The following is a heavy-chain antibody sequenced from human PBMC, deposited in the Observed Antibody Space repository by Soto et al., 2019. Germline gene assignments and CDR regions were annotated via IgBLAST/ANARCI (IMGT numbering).Heavy chain of an antibody. J-gene: IGHJ3*01. CDR1: GFTFSSYS. V-gene: IGHV3-23*01. D-gene: IGHD3-16*01. CDR3: AKETSANTYYTFDF. Sequence: GGSLRLSCAASGFTFSSYSISWVRQAPWEGLEWVSSISEDGVYTDYADSVKGRFTISRDNSKNTLYVQMTSLRAEDTAVYYCAKETSANTYYTFDFWGQRKMVAVSS. CDR2: ISEDGVYT.